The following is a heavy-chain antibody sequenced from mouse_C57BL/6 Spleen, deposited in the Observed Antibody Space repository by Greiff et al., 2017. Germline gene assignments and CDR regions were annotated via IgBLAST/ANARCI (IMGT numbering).Heavy chain of an antibody. CDR3: ARQEKAQATFAY. Sequence: VMLVESGPELVKPGASVKISCKASGYTFTDYYINWVKQRPGQGLEWIGWIFPGSGSTYYNEKFKGKATLTVDKSSSTAYMLLSSLTSEDSAVYFCARQEKAQATFAYWGQGTLVTVSA. V-gene: IGHV1-75*01. D-gene: IGHD3-2*02. CDR2: IFPGSGST. CDR1: GYTFTDYY. J-gene: IGHJ3*01.